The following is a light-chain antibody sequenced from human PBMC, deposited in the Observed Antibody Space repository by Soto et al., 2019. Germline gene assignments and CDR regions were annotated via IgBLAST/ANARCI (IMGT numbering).Light chain of an antibody. Sequence: QSALTQPASVSDSPGQSITISCTGTSSDVGGSNFVSWYQQHPGKPPKLIIYDVANRPSGLSNRFSGSKSGSTASLIISRLQTEDEADYYCVSYTSSTTYVFGTGTKLTVL. CDR3: VSYTSSTTYV. V-gene: IGLV2-14*03. CDR1: SSDVGGSNF. CDR2: DVA. J-gene: IGLJ1*01.